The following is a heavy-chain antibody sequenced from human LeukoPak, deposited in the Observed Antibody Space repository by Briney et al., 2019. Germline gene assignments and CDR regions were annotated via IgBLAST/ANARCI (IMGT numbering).Heavy chain of an antibody. CDR1: GFTFDNYW. CDR2: INQDGSDR. CDR3: AKNAL. V-gene: IGHV3-7*01. J-gene: IGHJ2*01. Sequence: GGSLRLWCAVSGFTFDNYWMSWVRQAPGKGLEWVAKINQDGSDRYYVDSVKGRFTISRDNAKNSLYLQMNSLRAEDTAVYYCAKNALWGRGTPVTVSS.